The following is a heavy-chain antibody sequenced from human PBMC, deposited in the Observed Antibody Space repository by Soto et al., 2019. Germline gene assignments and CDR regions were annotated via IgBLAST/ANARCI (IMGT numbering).Heavy chain of an antibody. CDR1: GYTFTSYA. CDR2: INAGNGNT. Sequence: ASVKVSCKASGYTFTSYAMHWVRQAPGQRLEWMGWINAGNGNTKYSQKFQGRVTITRDTSKNQFSLKLNSMTAADTAVYYCARHNYGSGSTYFDYWGQGTLVTVSS. CDR3: ARHNYGSGSTYFDY. J-gene: IGHJ4*02. D-gene: IGHD3-10*01. V-gene: IGHV1-3*01.